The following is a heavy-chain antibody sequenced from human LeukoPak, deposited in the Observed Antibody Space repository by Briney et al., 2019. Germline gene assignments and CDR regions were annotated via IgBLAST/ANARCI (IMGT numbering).Heavy chain of an antibody. Sequence: GGSLRLSCAGSGFTFNNYGMTWVRQAPGKGLEWVSAISGTGGTTHYADSVKGRFTISRDNSKNTLYLQMNSLKTEDTAVYYCTTPNIAVAGSGYDYWGQGTLVTVSS. V-gene: IGHV3-23*01. CDR3: TTPNIAVAGSGYDY. CDR2: ISGTGGTT. J-gene: IGHJ4*02. D-gene: IGHD6-19*01. CDR1: GFTFNNYG.